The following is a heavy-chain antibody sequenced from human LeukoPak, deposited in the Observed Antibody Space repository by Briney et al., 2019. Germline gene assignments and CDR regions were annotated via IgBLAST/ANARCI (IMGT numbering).Heavy chain of an antibody. CDR2: SNSDGSSI. J-gene: IGHJ4*02. V-gene: IGHV3-74*01. CDR1: GFTISDYW. Sequence: GGSLRLSCAASGFTISDYWMHWVRQAPGKGVVWVSRSNSDGSSISYADSVKGRFTISRDIAKNTLYLQMNSLRDEDTGVYYCARDWSFDYWGQGTLVTVSS. CDR3: ARDWSFDY. D-gene: IGHD2-8*02.